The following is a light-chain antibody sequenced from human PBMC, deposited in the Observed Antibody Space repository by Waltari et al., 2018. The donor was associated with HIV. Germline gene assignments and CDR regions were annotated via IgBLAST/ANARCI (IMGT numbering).Light chain of an antibody. CDR1: QRVSSY. V-gene: IGKV3-11*01. CDR2: DAS. Sequence: EIVLTQSPATLSVSPGERATLSCRASQRVSSYLAWYQQKPGQAPRLLIYDASNRATGIPARFSGSGSGTDFTLTISSLEPEDFAVYYCQQRSNWLTFGGGTKVEIK. CDR3: QQRSNWLT. J-gene: IGKJ4*01.